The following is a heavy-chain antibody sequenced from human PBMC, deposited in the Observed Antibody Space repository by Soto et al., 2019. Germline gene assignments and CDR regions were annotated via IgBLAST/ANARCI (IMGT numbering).Heavy chain of an antibody. Sequence: SETLSLTCAVSGGSISSGGYSWSWIRQPPGKGLEWIGYIYHSGSTYYNPSLKSRVTISVDRSKNQFSLKLSSVTAADTAVYYCARAWIQMVFDYWGQGTLVTVSS. D-gene: IGHD5-18*01. J-gene: IGHJ4*02. CDR2: IYHSGST. V-gene: IGHV4-30-2*01. CDR1: GGSISSGGYS. CDR3: ARAWIQMVFDY.